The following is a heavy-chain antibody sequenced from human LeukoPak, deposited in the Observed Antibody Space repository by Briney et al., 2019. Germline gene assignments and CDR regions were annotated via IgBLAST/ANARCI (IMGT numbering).Heavy chain of an antibody. Sequence: PGGSLRLSCAASGFTFSSYSMNWVRQAPGKGLEWVGRIRNKANSYTTEYAASVKGRFTISRDDSKNSVFLQMNNLKTEDSAVYYCAISSSSGFTLFDYWGQGILVIVSS. CDR3: AISSSSGFTLFDY. V-gene: IGHV3-72*01. J-gene: IGHJ4*02. D-gene: IGHD6-13*01. CDR2: IRNKANSYTT. CDR1: GFTFSSYS.